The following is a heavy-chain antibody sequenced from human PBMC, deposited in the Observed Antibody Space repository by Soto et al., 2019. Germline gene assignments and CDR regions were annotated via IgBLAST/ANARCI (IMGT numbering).Heavy chain of an antibody. J-gene: IGHJ4*02. D-gene: IGHD2-15*01. Sequence: QVQLQESGPGLVKPSGTLSLTCAVSGGSISSSNWWSWVRQPPGKGLEWIGEIYHGGSPNYNPSLXXRXTXXGDTSKNQFPLKLTSVTAADTAMYYCPLGGGGNDYWGQGALVTVSS. V-gene: IGHV4-4*02. CDR1: GGSISSSNW. CDR2: IYHGGSP. CDR3: PLGGGGNDY.